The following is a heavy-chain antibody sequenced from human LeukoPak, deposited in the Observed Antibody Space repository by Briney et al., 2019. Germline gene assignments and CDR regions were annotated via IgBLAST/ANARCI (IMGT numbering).Heavy chain of an antibody. V-gene: IGHV3-30*02. Sequence: GGSLRLSCAVSGLIFSSYGMHWVRQAPGKGLEWVAFIRYDGSNKYYADSVKGRFTISRDNSKNTLYLQMNSLGAEDTAVYYCVKDSKRWKTYYYESGSHYFDYWGQGTLVTVSS. D-gene: IGHD3-10*01. CDR2: IRYDGSNK. CDR1: GLIFSSYG. CDR3: VKDSKRWKTYYYESGSHYFDY. J-gene: IGHJ4*02.